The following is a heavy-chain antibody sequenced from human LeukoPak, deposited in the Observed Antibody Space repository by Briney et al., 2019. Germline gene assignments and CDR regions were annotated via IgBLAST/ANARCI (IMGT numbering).Heavy chain of an antibody. D-gene: IGHD3-9*01. V-gene: IGHV4-39*01. Sequence: PSETLPLTCTVSGGSISSSSYYWGWIRQPPGKGLEWIGSIYYSGSTYYNPSLKSRVTISVDTSKNQFSLKLSSVTAADTAVYYCARGALRYFDWLLSRQGYYFDYWGQGTLVTVSS. CDR2: IYYSGST. CDR3: ARGALRYFDWLLSRQGYYFDY. J-gene: IGHJ4*02. CDR1: GGSISSSSYY.